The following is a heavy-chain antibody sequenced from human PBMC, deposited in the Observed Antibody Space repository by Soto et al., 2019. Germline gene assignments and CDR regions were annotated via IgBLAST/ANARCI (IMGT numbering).Heavy chain of an antibody. CDR1: GASISAFY. Sequence: PSETLSLTCTVSGASISAFYWSLIRQPPGKGLEWIGHIYYTGSTGYNPSLKIRVTISVDTSKNQFSLNMTSVTPADTAVYYCARRRDGYTGVWFDPWGQGTLVTVSS. J-gene: IGHJ5*02. V-gene: IGHV4-59*01. CDR3: ARRRDGYTGVWFDP. CDR2: IYYTGST. D-gene: IGHD5-12*01.